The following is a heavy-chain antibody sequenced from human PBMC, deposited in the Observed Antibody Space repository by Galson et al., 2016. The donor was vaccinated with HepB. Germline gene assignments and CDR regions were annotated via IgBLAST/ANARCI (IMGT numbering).Heavy chain of an antibody. Sequence: SETLSLTCAVSGGSINSTHWWIWVRQPPGKGLEWIGEIYHSGSTNYNPSLKSRVTISVDRSKNQFFLRLISVSAADTAVYYCARDLAATSVTALDPGDYWGQGTLVTVSS. J-gene: IGHJ4*02. CDR2: IYHSGST. V-gene: IGHV4-4*02. CDR1: GGSINSTHW. CDR3: ARDLAATSVTALDPGDY. D-gene: IGHD4-17*01.